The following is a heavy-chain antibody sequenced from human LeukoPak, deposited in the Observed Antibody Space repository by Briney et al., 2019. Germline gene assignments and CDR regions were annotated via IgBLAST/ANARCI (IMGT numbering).Heavy chain of an antibody. CDR3: AKDKIGDWHAFDI. V-gene: IGHV3-30*18. CDR1: GFTFSSYG. J-gene: IGHJ3*02. D-gene: IGHD2-21*02. CDR2: ISYDGSNK. Sequence: GGSLRLSCAASGFTFSSYGMHWVRQAPGKGLEWVAVISYDGSNKYYADSVKGRFTISRDNSKNTLYLQMNSLRAEDTAVYYCAKDKIGDWHAFDIWGQGTMVTVSS.